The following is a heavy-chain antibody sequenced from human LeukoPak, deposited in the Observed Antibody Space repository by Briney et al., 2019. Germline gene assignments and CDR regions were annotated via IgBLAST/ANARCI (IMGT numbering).Heavy chain of an antibody. CDR3: AKDRGLYVLRYFDWLLN. V-gene: IGHV3-30*18. J-gene: IGHJ4*02. CDR1: GFTFSSYG. D-gene: IGHD3-9*01. CDR2: ISYDGSNK. Sequence: GGSLRLSCAASGFTFSSYGMHWVRQAPGKGLEWVAVISYDGSNKYYADSVKGRFTISRDNSKNTLYLQMNSLRAEDTAVYYCAKDRGLYVLRYFDWLLNWGQGTLVTVSS.